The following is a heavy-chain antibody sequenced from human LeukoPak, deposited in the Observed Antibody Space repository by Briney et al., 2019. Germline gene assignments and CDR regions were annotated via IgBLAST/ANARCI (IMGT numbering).Heavy chain of an antibody. D-gene: IGHD6-19*01. CDR1: GFTFSSYE. CDR2: ISSSGSTI. J-gene: IGHJ3*02. Sequence: GGSLRLSCAASGFTFSSYEMNWVRQAPGKGLEWVSYISSSGSTIYYADSVKGRFTISRDNAKNSLYLQMNSLRVEDTAVYYCARYTAVAGTYDAFDIWGQGTMVTVSS. V-gene: IGHV3-48*03. CDR3: ARYTAVAGTYDAFDI.